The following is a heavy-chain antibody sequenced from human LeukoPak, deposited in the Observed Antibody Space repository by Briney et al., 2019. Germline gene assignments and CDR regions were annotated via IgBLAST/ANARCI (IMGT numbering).Heavy chain of an antibody. J-gene: IGHJ4*02. V-gene: IGHV4-39*01. CDR1: GGSISSSSYY. CDR2: IYYSGST. CDR3: ARQGSRLNYYDSSGDY. Sequence: PSETLSLTCTVSGGSISSSSYYWGWIRQPPGKGLEWVGSIYYSGSTYYNPSLKSRVTISVDTSKNQFSLKLSSVTAADTAVYYCARQGSRLNYYDSSGDYWGQGTLVTVSS. D-gene: IGHD3-22*01.